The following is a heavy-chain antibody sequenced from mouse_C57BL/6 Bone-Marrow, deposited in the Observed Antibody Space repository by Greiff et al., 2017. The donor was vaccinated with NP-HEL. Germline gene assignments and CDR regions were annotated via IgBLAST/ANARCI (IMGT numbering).Heavy chain of an antibody. J-gene: IGHJ3*01. V-gene: IGHV1-64*01. CDR3: ARWGDGYAAWFAY. Sequence: QVQLQQPGAELVKPGASVKLSCKASGYTFTSYWMHWVKQRPGQGLEWIGMIHPNSGSTKYNEKFKSKATLTVDKSSSTAYMQLSSLTSEDSAVYYCARWGDGYAAWFAYWGQGTLVTVSA. D-gene: IGHD2-3*01. CDR2: IHPNSGST. CDR1: GYTFTSYW.